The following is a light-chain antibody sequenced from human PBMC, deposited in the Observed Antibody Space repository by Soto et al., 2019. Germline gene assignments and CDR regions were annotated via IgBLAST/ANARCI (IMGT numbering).Light chain of an antibody. CDR2: YNN. J-gene: IGLJ1*01. Sequence: QSVLTQPPSASGTAGQVVTISCSGGDSNIGSNSVYWYQHLPRMAPKLLIYYNNQRPSGVPDRFSGSRSGTSASLAIVGLRAEDEAVYYFAAWDASLRACVFGNGTKLTVL. CDR1: DSNIGSNS. V-gene: IGLV1-47*02. CDR3: AAWDASLRACV.